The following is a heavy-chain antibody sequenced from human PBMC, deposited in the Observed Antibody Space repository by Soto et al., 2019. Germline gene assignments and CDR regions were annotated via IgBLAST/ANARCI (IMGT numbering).Heavy chain of an antibody. CDR2: INPSGGST. V-gene: IGHV1-46*01. CDR1: GYTITNYY. Sequence: QVQLVQSGAEVKKPGASVKVSCKASGYTITNYYIHWVRQAPGQRLEWMGIINPSGGSTSYAQKFQDRINMTWDTATSTVYMELNSLRSEDTAVYYCASRSIGDRYGDYSDYWGRGILVTVSS. D-gene: IGHD3-10*01. J-gene: IGHJ4*02. CDR3: ASRSIGDRYGDYSDY.